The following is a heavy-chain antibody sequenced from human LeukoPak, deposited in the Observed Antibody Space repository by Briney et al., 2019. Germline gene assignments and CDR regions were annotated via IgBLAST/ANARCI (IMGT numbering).Heavy chain of an antibody. CDR1: GFIFRNYA. J-gene: IGHJ4*02. CDR3: AKWGDYDILTGYYVSDF. CDR2: ITGSGDTT. Sequence: GGSLRLSCAASGFIFRNYAMSWVRQAPGKGLEWVSAITGSGDTTYYADSVKGRFTVSRDNSKNTLYVEMNTLRAEDTAVYYCAKWGDYDILTGYYVSDFWGQGTLVSVSS. D-gene: IGHD3-9*01. V-gene: IGHV3-23*01.